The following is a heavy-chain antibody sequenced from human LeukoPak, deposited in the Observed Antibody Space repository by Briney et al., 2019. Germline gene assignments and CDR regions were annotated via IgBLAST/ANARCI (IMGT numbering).Heavy chain of an antibody. CDR1: GYTFTSYG. J-gene: IGHJ3*02. D-gene: IGHD4-17*01. V-gene: IGHV1-18*01. CDR3: ARDRRDYGGNSDAFDI. Sequence: ASVKVSCRASGYTFTSYGIIWVRQAPGQGLEWMGWISAYNGNTNYAQKLQGRVTMTTDTSTSTAYMELRSLRSDDTAVYYCARDRRDYGGNSDAFDIWGQGTMVTVSS. CDR2: ISAYNGNT.